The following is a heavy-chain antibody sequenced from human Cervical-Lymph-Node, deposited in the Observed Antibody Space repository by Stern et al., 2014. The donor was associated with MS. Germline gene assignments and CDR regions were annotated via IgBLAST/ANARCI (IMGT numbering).Heavy chain of an antibody. D-gene: IGHD3-16*02. V-gene: IGHV5-51*01. J-gene: IGHJ4*02. CDR1: GYSFNTYW. CDR3: ARRGFGELSLDY. Sequence: MQLVQSGAEVKEPGESLKISCEGSGYSFNTYWIAWVRQLPGQGLEWMGIVYPEDSHARYSPSFQGQVTISADKSISTAYLQWSSLKASDTAIYYCARRGFGELSLDYWGQGTLVTVSS. CDR2: VYPEDSHA.